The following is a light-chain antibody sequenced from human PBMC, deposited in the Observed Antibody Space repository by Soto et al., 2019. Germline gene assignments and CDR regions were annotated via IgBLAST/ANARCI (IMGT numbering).Light chain of an antibody. V-gene: IGKV1-9*01. J-gene: IGKJ3*01. CDR3: QQLNSYRIT. CDR2: AAS. Sequence: DIQLTQSPSFLSASVGDRVTITCRASQGISSYLAWYQQKPGKAPKLLIYAASTLQSGVPSRFSGSASGTEFTLTISSLQPEDFATYYCQQLNSYRITFGPGTKVDIK. CDR1: QGISSY.